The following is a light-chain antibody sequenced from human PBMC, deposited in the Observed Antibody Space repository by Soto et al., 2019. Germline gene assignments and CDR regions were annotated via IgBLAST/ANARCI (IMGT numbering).Light chain of an antibody. Sequence: TQSRATLSVSQGERAPLSCRASQSVSSNLAWYQQKPGQAPRLLINDASSRATGIPDRFSGSGSGTDFTLTISRLEPEDFAVYYCQQYGSSPRTFGQGAKVDI. CDR3: QQYGSSPRT. J-gene: IGKJ1*01. CDR2: DAS. CDR1: QSVSSN. V-gene: IGKV3-20*01.